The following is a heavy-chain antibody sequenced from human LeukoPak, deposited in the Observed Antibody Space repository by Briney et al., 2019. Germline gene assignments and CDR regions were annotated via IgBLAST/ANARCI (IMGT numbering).Heavy chain of an antibody. V-gene: IGHV3-30*02. Sequence: GGSLRLSCAASGFTFSSYGMHWVRQAPGKGLEWVAFIRYDGSNKYYADSVKGRFTISRDNSKNTLYLQLNSLRADDTAVYYCAREGYCTTTDCYTPYDHWGQGTLVTVSS. CDR1: GFTFSSYG. J-gene: IGHJ4*02. CDR3: AREGYCTTTDCYTPYDH. CDR2: IRYDGSNK. D-gene: IGHD2-2*02.